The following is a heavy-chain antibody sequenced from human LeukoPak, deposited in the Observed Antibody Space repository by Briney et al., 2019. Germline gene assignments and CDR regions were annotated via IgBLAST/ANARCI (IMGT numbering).Heavy chain of an antibody. CDR2: IYYSGST. J-gene: IGHJ4*02. CDR1: GGSISSYY. CDR3: TSGLSVRRSNTTPVDY. V-gene: IGHV4-59*01. Sequence: SETLSLTCTVSGGSISSYYWSWIRQPPGKGLEWIGYIYYSGSTSYNPSLKSRVTISVDTSKNQFSLKLSSVTAADTAVYYCTSGLSVRRSNTTPVDYWGQGTLVTVSS. D-gene: IGHD1-26*01.